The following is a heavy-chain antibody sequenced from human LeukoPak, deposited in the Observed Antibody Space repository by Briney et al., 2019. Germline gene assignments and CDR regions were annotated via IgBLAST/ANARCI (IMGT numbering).Heavy chain of an antibody. CDR1: GFTFSSYW. D-gene: IGHD5-24*01. CDR2: IKQDGSEK. V-gene: IGHV3-7*04. J-gene: IGHJ4*02. CDR3: TRVGYIDEGIDY. Sequence: GGSLRLSCTASGFTFSSYWMSWVRQAPGKGLEWVANIKQDGSEKDYVDSVKGRFTISRDNAKNSLYLQMNSLRAEDTAIYYCTRVGYIDEGIDYWGQGTLVTVSS.